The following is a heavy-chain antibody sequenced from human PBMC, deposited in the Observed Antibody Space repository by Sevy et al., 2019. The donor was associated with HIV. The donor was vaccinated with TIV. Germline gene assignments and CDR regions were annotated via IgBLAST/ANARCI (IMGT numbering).Heavy chain of an antibody. CDR1: GYTFTSYD. V-gene: IGHV1-8*01. D-gene: IGHD3-16*01. CDR3: ATPTGGNWFDP. J-gene: IGHJ5*02. CDR2: MNPNSGNT. Sequence: ASVKVSCKASGYTFTSYDINWVRQATGQGLEWMGWMNPNSGNTGYAQKFQGRVTMTRNTSISTAYMGLGSLRSEDTAVYYCATPTGGNWFDPWGQGTLVTVSS.